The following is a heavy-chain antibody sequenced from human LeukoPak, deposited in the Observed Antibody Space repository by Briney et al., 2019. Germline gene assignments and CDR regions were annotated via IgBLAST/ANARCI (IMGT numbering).Heavy chain of an antibody. CDR2: IIAYNGNT. CDR3: ARGGANCSGGRCPLNWFDP. V-gene: IGHV1-18*01. D-gene: IGHD2-15*01. J-gene: IGHJ5*02. Sequence: ASVKISCKASGYTFTNYGITWVRQAPGQGLEWMVWIIAYNGNTNYAQKLQGRITMTIDKTTSTAYMELRSLRSDDTAVYYCARGGANCSGGRCPLNWFDPWGQGTPVTVSS. CDR1: GYTFTNYG.